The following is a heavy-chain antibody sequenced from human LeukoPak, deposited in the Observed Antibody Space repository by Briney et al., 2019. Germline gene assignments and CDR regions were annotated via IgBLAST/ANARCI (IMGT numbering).Heavy chain of an antibody. CDR2: ISSSSGTI. Sequence: GGFLRLSCAASGFTFSSYSMNWVRQAPGEGLEWVSYISSSSGTIDYADSVKGRITISRDNAKNSLYLQMNSLRAEDTALYYCARSGSYRGGLDYWGQGTLVTVSS. D-gene: IGHD1-26*01. V-gene: IGHV3-48*01. J-gene: IGHJ4*02. CDR1: GFTFSSYS. CDR3: ARSGSYRGGLDY.